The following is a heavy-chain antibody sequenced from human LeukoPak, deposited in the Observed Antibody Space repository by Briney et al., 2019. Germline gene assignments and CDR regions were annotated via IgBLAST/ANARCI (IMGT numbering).Heavy chain of an antibody. CDR2: IIPIFGTA. CDR1: GGTFSSYA. CDR3: AREITMVRGVIILYYYGMDV. Sequence: SVKVSCKASGGTFSSYAISWVRQAPGQGLEWMGGIIPIFGTANYAQKFQGRVTITADESTSTAYMELSSLRSEDTAVYYCAREITMVRGVIILYYYGMDVWGQGTTVTVSS. V-gene: IGHV1-69*01. D-gene: IGHD3-10*01. J-gene: IGHJ6*02.